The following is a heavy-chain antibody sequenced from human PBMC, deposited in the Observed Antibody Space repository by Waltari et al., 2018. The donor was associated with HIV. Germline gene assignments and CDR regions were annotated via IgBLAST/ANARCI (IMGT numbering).Heavy chain of an antibody. D-gene: IGHD3-10*01. J-gene: IGHJ6*02. Sequence: QVQRVQSGVEVKKPGASVKVSCKASGYTFTSYGITWVRQAPGQGLEWMGWISPNNGNTNYAQKLQGRVSMTTDTSTSTAYMELRSLRSDDTAVYYCARGGYYYASGCSPTWYYGMDVWGQGTTVTVSS. CDR1: GYTFTSYG. V-gene: IGHV1-18*01. CDR3: ARGGYYYASGCSPTWYYGMDV. CDR2: ISPNNGNT.